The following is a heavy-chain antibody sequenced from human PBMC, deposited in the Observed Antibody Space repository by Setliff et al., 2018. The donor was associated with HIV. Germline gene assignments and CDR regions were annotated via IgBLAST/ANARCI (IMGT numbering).Heavy chain of an antibody. V-gene: IGHV5-51*01. D-gene: IGHD3-22*01. CDR3: ARLSRHYSDSTAYHYAFDV. J-gene: IGHJ3*01. CDR2: IYPGDSDT. Sequence: GESLKISCKGSGYSFNIYWIGWVRQMPGKGLEWMGIIYPGDSDTIYSPSFQGQVTISVDKSITTAYLQWSSLKASDTAMYYCARLSRHYSDSTAYHYAFDVWGQGTKVTVSS. CDR1: GYSFNIYW.